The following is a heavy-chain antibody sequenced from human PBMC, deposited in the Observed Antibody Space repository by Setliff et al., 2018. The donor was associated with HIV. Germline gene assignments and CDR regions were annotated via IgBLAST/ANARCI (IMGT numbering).Heavy chain of an antibody. CDR1: GYSFTTFG. Sequence: GASVKVSCKASGYSFTTFGITWVRQAPGQGLEWMGWISDYNNNVEYAEKFQGRVTMTKDTSTGIAYLELRSLRPDDTALYFCARRADWFDLWGQGTLVTVSS. CDR3: ARRADWFDL. J-gene: IGHJ5*02. V-gene: IGHV1-18*01. CDR2: ISDYNNNV.